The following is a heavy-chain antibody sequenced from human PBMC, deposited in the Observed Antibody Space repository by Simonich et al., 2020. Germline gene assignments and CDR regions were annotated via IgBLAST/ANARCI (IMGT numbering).Heavy chain of an antibody. V-gene: IGHV3-7*01. CDR2: IKQDGSEK. D-gene: IGHD7-27*01. CDR3: ARDGLGTAYYYYMDV. Sequence: EVQLVETGGGLAQPGGSLSLSCAAAGFTFSSYWLSWVRKSPGKGREWVANIKQDGSEKYYVDSVKGRFTISRDNSKNSLYLQMNSLRAEDTAVYYCARDGLGTAYYYYMDVWGKGTTVTVSS. J-gene: IGHJ6*03. CDR1: GFTFSSYW.